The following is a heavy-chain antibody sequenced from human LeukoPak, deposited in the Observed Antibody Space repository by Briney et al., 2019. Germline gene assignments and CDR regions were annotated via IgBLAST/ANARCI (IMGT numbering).Heavy chain of an antibody. J-gene: IGHJ6*03. D-gene: IGHD3-22*01. V-gene: IGHV1-46*03. CDR1: GYTFTSYY. CDR3: ARSRIEYYYDSSGYYPYYYYYYMDV. CDR2: INPSGCRT. Sequence: ASVTVSCKASGYTFTSYYMHWVRQAPGQGHEWMGIINPSGCRTSHAQKFQGRGTMIRYTSTSTVYMELSSLRSEDTAVYYCARSRIEYYYDSSGYYPYYYYYYMDVWGKGTTVTVSS.